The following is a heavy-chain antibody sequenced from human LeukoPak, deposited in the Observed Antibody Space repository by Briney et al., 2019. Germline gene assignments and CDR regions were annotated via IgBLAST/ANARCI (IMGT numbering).Heavy chain of an antibody. CDR2: ISYDGSNK. J-gene: IGHJ6*03. V-gene: IGHV3-30*18. Sequence: PGGSLRLSCAASGFTFSSYWMSWVRQAPGKGLEWGAVISYDGSNKYYADSVKGRFTISRDNSKNTLYLQMNSLRAEDTAVYYCAKSSPGGELDYYYYYMDVWGKGTTVTVSS. CDR3: AKSSPGGELDYYYYYMDV. CDR1: GFTFSSYW. D-gene: IGHD1-26*01.